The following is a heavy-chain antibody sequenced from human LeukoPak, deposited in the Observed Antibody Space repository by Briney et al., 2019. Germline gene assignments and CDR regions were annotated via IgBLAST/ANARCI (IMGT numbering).Heavy chain of an antibody. CDR3: ATLLEWLLYLPPYYYMDV. D-gene: IGHD3-3*01. Sequence: TGGSLRLSCAASGFTFSSYAMSWVRQAPGKGLEWVSAISGSGGSTYYADSVKGRFTISRDNSKNTLYLQMNSLRAEDTAVYYCATLLEWLLYLPPYYYMDVWGKGTTVTVSS. V-gene: IGHV3-23*01. CDR1: GFTFSSYA. CDR2: ISGSGGST. J-gene: IGHJ6*03.